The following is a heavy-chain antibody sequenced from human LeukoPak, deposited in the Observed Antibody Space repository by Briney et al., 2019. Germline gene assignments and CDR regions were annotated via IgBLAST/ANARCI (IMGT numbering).Heavy chain of an antibody. D-gene: IGHD4-23*01. J-gene: IGHJ3*02. Sequence: SETLSLTCTVSGGSISSYYWSWIRQPAGKGLEWIGRIYTSGSTNYNPSLKSRVTISVDTSKNQFSLKLSSVTAADTAVYYCARDSYGGKEGNAFDIWGQGTMVTVSS. CDR1: GGSISSYY. V-gene: IGHV4-4*07. CDR2: IYTSGST. CDR3: ARDSYGGKEGNAFDI.